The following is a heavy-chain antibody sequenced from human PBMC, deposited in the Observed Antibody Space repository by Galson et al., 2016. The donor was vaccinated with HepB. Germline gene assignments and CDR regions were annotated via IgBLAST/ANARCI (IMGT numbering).Heavy chain of an antibody. J-gene: IGHJ6*02. CDR2: TSFDGSRV. CDR1: GFTFSSYW. Sequence: SLRLSCAASGFTFSSYWMHWVRQAPGKGLEWVGVTSFDGSRVYYAESVDGRYTISRDNSQNTVYLQMHNLKTEDTALYYCASGFCASISCPLGHYWGQGTTVTVSS. D-gene: IGHD1-14*01. CDR3: ASGFCASISCPLGHY. V-gene: IGHV3-30*03.